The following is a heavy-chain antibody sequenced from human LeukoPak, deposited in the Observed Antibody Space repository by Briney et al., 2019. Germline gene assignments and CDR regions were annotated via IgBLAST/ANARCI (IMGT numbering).Heavy chain of an antibody. CDR3: ARAHGSGYDPPSFDY. Sequence: SETLSLTCTVSGGSISSGVYYWSWIRQHPGKGLEWIGYIYYSGSTYYNPSLKSRVTISVDTSKNQFSLKLSSVTAADTAVYYCARAHGSGYDPPSFDYWGQGTLVTVSS. V-gene: IGHV4-31*03. CDR1: GGSISSGVYY. CDR2: IYYSGST. J-gene: IGHJ4*02. D-gene: IGHD5-12*01.